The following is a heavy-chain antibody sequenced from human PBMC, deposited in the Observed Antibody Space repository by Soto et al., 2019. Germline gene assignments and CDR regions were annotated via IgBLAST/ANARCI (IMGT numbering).Heavy chain of an antibody. D-gene: IGHD5-18*01. Sequence: PGGSLRLSCAASGFTFSSYAISWVRQAPGKGLEWVSAISGSGGSTYYADSVKGRFTISRDNSKNTLYLQMNSLRAEDTAVYYCAKVGYSYGYFDYWGQGTLVTVSS. CDR3: AKVGYSYGYFDY. CDR2: ISGSGGST. J-gene: IGHJ4*02. V-gene: IGHV3-23*01. CDR1: GFTFSSYA.